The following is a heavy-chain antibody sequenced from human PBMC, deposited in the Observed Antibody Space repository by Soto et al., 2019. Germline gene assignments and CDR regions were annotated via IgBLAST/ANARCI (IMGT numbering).Heavy chain of an antibody. V-gene: IGHV3-72*01. Sequence: EVQLVESGGGLVQPGGSLRLSCAASGFTFSDHYMDWVRQAPGKGLEWVGRIRNKDNSYTTQYAASVKGRFSISRDDSETLLYLQMNNLQNDDTAVFYCGRVSLVTTRRYFDYWGQGILVTVSS. CDR3: GRVSLVTTRRYFDY. CDR2: IRNKDNSYTT. J-gene: IGHJ4*02. D-gene: IGHD4-4*01. CDR1: GFTFSDHY.